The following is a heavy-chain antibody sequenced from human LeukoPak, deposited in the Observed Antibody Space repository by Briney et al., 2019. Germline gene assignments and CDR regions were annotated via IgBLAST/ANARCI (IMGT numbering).Heavy chain of an antibody. D-gene: IGHD3-9*01. CDR3: VRGADTGYSSDS. J-gene: IGHJ4*02. CDR2: INSDGRST. Sequence: GGSLRLSCVGSGFTFSRYWMHWVRQAPGKGLVWVSRINSDGRSTNYADSVKGRFSISRDNAENTLYLQMNSLRVEDTAVYYCVRGADTGYSSDSWGQGTLVTVSS. CDR1: GFTFSRYW. V-gene: IGHV3-74*01.